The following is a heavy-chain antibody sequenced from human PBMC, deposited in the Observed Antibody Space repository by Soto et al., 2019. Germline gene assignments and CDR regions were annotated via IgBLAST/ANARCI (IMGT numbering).Heavy chain of an antibody. D-gene: IGHD1-26*01. J-gene: IGHJ4*02. V-gene: IGHV4-4*07. CDR1: GASLNNYY. CDR2: IYPSGST. CDR3: ARGSILLDY. Sequence: QVQLQESGPGLVKPSETLSLTCTVSGASLNNYYWSWIRQPAGKGLEWIGRIYPSGSTDYNPSLKSQFTMSIDASKNQFSLKVSSVTAADTAVYYCARGSILLDYWGQGTLVTVSS.